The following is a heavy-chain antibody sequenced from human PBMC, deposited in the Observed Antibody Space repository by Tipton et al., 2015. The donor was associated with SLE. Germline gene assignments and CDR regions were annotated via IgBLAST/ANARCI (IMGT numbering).Heavy chain of an antibody. J-gene: IGHJ3*02. D-gene: IGHD2-2*01. Sequence: TLSLTCTVSGGSISNNHYFWGWIRQPPGKGLEWIGTIYYSGNTYYNPSLKSRVTISGDTSKNQFSLKLSSVTAADTAIYYCAREKYCISTSCMEDVLDIWGQGTRVTVSS. CDR1: GGSISNNHYF. V-gene: IGHV4-39*07. CDR3: AREKYCISTSCMEDVLDI. CDR2: IYYSGNT.